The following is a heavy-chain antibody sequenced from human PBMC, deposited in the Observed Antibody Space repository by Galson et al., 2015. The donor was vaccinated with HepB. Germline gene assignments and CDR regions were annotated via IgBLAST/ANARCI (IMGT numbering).Heavy chain of an antibody. D-gene: IGHD2-15*01. CDR2: IWVDGSEL. CDR1: GFTFSSYA. J-gene: IGHJ6*02. Sequence: SLRLSCAASGFTFSSYAMHWVRQAPGKGLEWVAVIWVDGSELYYGDFVKGRSTISRDNSKKTLYLQVNSLRAEDTAVYYCARESPRRGGICEGAFCKGVDVWGQGTTVTVSS. CDR3: ARESPRRGGICEGAFCKGVDV. V-gene: IGHV3-33*08.